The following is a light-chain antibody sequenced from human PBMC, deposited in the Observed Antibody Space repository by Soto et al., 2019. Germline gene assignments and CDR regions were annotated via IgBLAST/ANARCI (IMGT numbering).Light chain of an antibody. CDR2: DVS. V-gene: IGLV2-14*01. CDR3: SSYTSSGTL. J-gene: IGLJ2*01. Sequence: QSVLTQPASVSGSPGQSITISCTGTSSDIGGYNYVSWYQQHPDKAPKLMIYDVSNRPSGVSNRFSGSKSGNTASLTISGLQAEDEADYYCSSYTSSGTLFGGGTKLTVL. CDR1: SSDIGGYNY.